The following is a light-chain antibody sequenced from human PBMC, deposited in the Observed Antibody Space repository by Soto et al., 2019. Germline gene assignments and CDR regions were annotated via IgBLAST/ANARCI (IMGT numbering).Light chain of an antibody. J-gene: IGKJ1*01. CDR3: QQFGSSSWT. CDR1: QSVSSSY. Sequence: ESVLTQSPGTLSLSPGEKATLSCRASQSVSSSYLAWYQQKPGQAPRLLIYGASSRATGIPGRFSGSGSGTDFTLTVSRLEPEDFAVYYCQQFGSSSWTFGQGTKVEIK. V-gene: IGKV3-20*01. CDR2: GAS.